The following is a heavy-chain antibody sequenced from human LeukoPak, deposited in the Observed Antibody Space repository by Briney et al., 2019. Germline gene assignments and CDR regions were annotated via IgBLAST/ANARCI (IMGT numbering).Heavy chain of an antibody. CDR1: GFTVSSNY. Sequence: GGSLRLSCAVSGFTVSSNYMSWVRQAPGKGLEWVSVIYSGGSTYYADSVKGRFTISRDNSKNTLYHQMNSLRVDDTAVYYCASSSGWDKFDNWGQGTLVTVSS. D-gene: IGHD6-25*01. CDR2: IYSGGST. J-gene: IGHJ4*02. V-gene: IGHV3-53*01. CDR3: ASSSGWDKFDN.